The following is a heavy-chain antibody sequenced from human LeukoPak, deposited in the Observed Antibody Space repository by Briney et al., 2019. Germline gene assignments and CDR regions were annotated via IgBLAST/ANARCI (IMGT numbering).Heavy chain of an antibody. D-gene: IGHD6-19*01. CDR2: INPNSGGT. CDR1: GYTFINYG. Sequence: ASVKVSCKASGYTFINYGINWVRQAPGQGLEWMGWINPNSGGTNYAQKFQGRVTMTRDTSISTAYMELSRLRSDDTAVYYCAREKSFISADYWGQGTLVTVSS. J-gene: IGHJ4*02. V-gene: IGHV1-2*02. CDR3: AREKSFISADY.